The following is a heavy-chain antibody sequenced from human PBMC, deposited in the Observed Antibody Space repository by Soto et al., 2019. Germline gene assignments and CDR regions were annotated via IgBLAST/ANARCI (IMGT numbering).Heavy chain of an antibody. CDR1: GYTFTSHG. V-gene: IGHV1-18*01. CDR3: ATSSGNQTSTAAFDI. CDR2: ISAYKGNT. D-gene: IGHD3-22*01. Sequence: ASVKVSCKASGYTFTSHGISWVRQAPGQGLEWMGWISAYKGNTNYAQKLQGRVTITADKSTSTAYMELSSLRSEDTAVYYCATSSGNQTSTAAFDIWGQGTMVTVSS. J-gene: IGHJ3*02.